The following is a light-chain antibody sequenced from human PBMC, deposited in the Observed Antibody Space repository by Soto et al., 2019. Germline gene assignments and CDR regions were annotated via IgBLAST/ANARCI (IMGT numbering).Light chain of an antibody. CDR3: QQSHSLPWT. J-gene: IGKJ1*01. V-gene: IGKV1-39*01. CDR2: AAS. Sequence: DIQMTQSPSSLSASVGDRVTITCRASQSDSSYLNWYQQKPGKAPKLLIYAASSLQSGVPPRFSGSVSGTDSTLTISSLQPEDFATYYCQQSHSLPWTFGQGTKVEIK. CDR1: QSDSSY.